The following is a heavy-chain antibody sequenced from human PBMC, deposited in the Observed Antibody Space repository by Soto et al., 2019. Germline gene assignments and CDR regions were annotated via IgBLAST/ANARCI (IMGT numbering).Heavy chain of an antibody. V-gene: IGHV3-30*18. J-gene: IGHJ4*02. CDR1: GFTFSSYG. CDR2: ISYDGSNK. CDR3: AKGEYSYGQFDY. D-gene: IGHD5-18*01. Sequence: QVQLVESGGGVVQPGRSLRLSCAASGFTFSSYGMHWDRQAPGKGLEWVAVISYDGSNKYYADSVKGRFTISRDNSKNTLYLQMNSLRAEDTAVYYCAKGEYSYGQFDYWGQGTLVTVSS.